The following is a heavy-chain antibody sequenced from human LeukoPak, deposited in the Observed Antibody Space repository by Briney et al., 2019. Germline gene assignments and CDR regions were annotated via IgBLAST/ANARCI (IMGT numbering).Heavy chain of an antibody. Sequence: GGSLRLSCAASGFTVSSTYMSWVRQAPGKGLEWVSIIYSAGSIYYADSVEGRFTISRDNAKNSLYLQMNSLRAEDTAVYYCARAAGYSSGWYLGWGQGTLVTVSS. D-gene: IGHD6-19*01. CDR2: IYSAGSI. J-gene: IGHJ4*02. CDR1: GFTVSSTY. CDR3: ARAAGYSSGWYLG. V-gene: IGHV3-53*01.